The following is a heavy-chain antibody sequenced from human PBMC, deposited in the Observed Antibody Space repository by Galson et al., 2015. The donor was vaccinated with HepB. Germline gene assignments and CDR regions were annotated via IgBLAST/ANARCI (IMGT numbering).Heavy chain of an antibody. D-gene: IGHD5-18*01. V-gene: IGHV1-18*01. CDR3: AREGDTGDREGPLDY. J-gene: IGHJ4*02. CDR1: GYTFTSYG. Sequence: SVKVSCKASGYTFTSYGISWVRQAPGQGLEWMGWISAYNGNTNYAQKLQGRVTMTTDTSTSTAYMELRSLRSDDTAVYYCAREGDTGDREGPLDYWGQGTLVTVSS. CDR2: ISAYNGNT.